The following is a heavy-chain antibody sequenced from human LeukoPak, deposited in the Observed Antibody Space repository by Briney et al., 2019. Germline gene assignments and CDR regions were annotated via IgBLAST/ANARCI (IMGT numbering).Heavy chain of an antibody. CDR2: ISYDGSNK. CDR1: GFTFSSYA. Sequence: GRSLRLSCAASGFTFSSYAMHWVRQAPGKGLEWVAVISYDGSNKYHADSVKGRFTISRDNSKNTLYLQMNSLRAEDTAVYYCARDYSSGRGGYYGMDVWGQGTTVTVSS. J-gene: IGHJ6*02. CDR3: ARDYSSGRGGYYGMDV. D-gene: IGHD6-19*01. V-gene: IGHV3-30*04.